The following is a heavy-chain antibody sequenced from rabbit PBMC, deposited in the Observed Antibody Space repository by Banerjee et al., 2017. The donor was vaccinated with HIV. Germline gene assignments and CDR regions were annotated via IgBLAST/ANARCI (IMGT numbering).Heavy chain of an antibody. V-gene: IGHV1S45*01. Sequence: QEQLVESGGGLVTLGGSLKLSCKASGIDFSSYGISWVRQAPGKGLEWIACIYAGSSGSTYCASWAKARFTISKTSSTTVTLKMASLTAADTTTYFCARDRFYAGYGNYSDAHFNLWGPGTLVTVS. CDR3: ARDRFYAGYGNYSDAHFNL. J-gene: IGHJ4*01. CDR1: GIDFSSYG. CDR2: IYAGSSGST. D-gene: IGHD8-1*01.